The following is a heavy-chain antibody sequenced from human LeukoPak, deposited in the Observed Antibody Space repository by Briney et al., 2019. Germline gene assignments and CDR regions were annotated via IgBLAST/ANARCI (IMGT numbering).Heavy chain of an antibody. D-gene: IGHD3-10*01. CDR1: GYTFTSYG. V-gene: IGHV1-18*01. J-gene: IGHJ3*02. Sequence: ASVKVSCKASGYTFTSYGISWVRQAPGQGLEWMGWISAYNGNTNYAQKLQGRVTMTTDTSTSTAYMELRSLRSDDTAVYYCARDREKRVELDAFDIWGQGTMVTVSS. CDR2: ISAYNGNT. CDR3: ARDREKRVELDAFDI.